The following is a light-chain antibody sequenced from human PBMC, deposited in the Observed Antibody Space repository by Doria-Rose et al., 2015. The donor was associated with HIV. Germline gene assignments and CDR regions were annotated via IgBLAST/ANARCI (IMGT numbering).Light chain of an antibody. V-gene: IGKV4-1*01. Sequence: VLTQPPESLGMSLGERATLNCKSNQSLLYTSKNYLAWYKQKPGQPPKLLIYWTSTRQSGLPARFSGSVSGTDFTLTISSLEAEDVSGYYCQQYYDTPSCGPGTTVDIK. CDR3: QQYYDTPS. CDR2: WTS. J-gene: IGKJ3*01. CDR1: QSLLYTSKNY.